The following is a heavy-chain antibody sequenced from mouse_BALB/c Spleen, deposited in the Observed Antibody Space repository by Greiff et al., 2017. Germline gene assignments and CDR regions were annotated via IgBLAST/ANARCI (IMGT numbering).Heavy chain of an antibody. CDR2: ISYDGSN. D-gene: IGHD4-1*01. CDR3: ARGLTGRDY. CDR1: GYSITSGYY. V-gene: IGHV3-6*02. Sequence: EVKLMESGPGLVKPSQSLSLTCSVTGYSITSGYYWNWIRQFPGNKLEWMGYISYDGSNNYNPSLKNRISITRDTSKNQFFLKLNSVTTEDTATYYCARGLTGRDYWGQGTTLTVSS. J-gene: IGHJ2*01.